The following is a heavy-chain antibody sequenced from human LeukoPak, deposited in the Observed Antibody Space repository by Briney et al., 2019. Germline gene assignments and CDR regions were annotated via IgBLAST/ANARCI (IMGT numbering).Heavy chain of an antibody. J-gene: IGHJ4*02. CDR2: TSSSGGST. D-gene: IGHD1-7*01. V-gene: IGHV3-23*01. Sequence: GGSLRLSCAASRFTFSSYAMSWVRQAPGKGLEWVSATSSSGGSTYYADSVKGRFTISRDNSKNTLYLQMNSLRAEDTAVYYCARVELELRQYFDYWGQGTLVTVSS. CDR3: ARVELELRQYFDY. CDR1: RFTFSSYA.